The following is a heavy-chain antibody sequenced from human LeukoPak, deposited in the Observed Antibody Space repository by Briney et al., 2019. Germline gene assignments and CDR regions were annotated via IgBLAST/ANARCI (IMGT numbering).Heavy chain of an antibody. CDR2: ISYDGSNK. CDR3: AKGRLSYLRYFDWLGAGIDY. Sequence: GGSLRLSCAASGFTFSSYGMHWVRQAPGKGLEWVAVISYDGSNKYYADSVKGRFTISRDNSKNTLYLQMNSLRAEDTAVYYCAKGRLSYLRYFDWLGAGIDYWGQGTLVTVSS. CDR1: GFTFSSYG. J-gene: IGHJ4*02. V-gene: IGHV3-30*18. D-gene: IGHD3-9*01.